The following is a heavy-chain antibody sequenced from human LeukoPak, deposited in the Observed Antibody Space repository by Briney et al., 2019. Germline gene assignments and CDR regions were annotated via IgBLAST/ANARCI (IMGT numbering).Heavy chain of an antibody. V-gene: IGHV1-46*01. CDR2: INPSGGST. CDR3: ARNIRFLEWSWFDP. CDR1: GGTFSSYA. Sequence: ASVKVSCKASGGTFSSYAISWVRQAPGQGLEWMGIINPSGGSTSYAQKFQGRVTMTRDTSTSTVYMELSSLRSEDTAVYYCARNIRFLEWSWFDPWGQGTLVTVSS. J-gene: IGHJ5*02. D-gene: IGHD3-3*01.